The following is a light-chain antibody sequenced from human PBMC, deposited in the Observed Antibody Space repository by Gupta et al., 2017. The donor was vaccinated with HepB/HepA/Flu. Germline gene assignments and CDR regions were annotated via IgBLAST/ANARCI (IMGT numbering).Light chain of an antibody. J-gene: IGKJ3*01. CDR3: QQSYSTLFT. CDR2: AAS. CDR1: QSISSY. V-gene: IGKV1-39*01. Sequence: DIQMPQFPSSLSASVVDRVTITFRASQSISSYLNWYQQKPGKAPKLLIYAASSLQSGVPSRFSGSGSGTDFTLTISSLQPEDFATYYCQQSYSTLFTFGPGTKVDIK.